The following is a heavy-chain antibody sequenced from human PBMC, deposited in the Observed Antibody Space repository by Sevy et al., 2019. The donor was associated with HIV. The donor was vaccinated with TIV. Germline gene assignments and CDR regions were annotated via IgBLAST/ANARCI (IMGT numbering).Heavy chain of an antibody. V-gene: IGHV3-23*01. CDR1: GFTFSKYG. J-gene: IGHJ4*02. CDR2: LSFGCGRI. D-gene: IGHD2-8*01. Sequence: GGSLRLSCAASGFTFSKYGMSWVRQAPGKGLEWVSTLSFGCGRINYANSVKGRFTISRDDSKNTLYLQMNSLRADDTAVYYCAREGCTKPHDYWGQGTLVTVSS. CDR3: AREGCTKPHDY.